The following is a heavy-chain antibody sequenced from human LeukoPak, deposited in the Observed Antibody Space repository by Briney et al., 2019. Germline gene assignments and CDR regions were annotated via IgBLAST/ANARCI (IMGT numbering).Heavy chain of an antibody. CDR2: INHSGST. D-gene: IGHD6-13*01. V-gene: IGHV4-34*01. Sequence: KPSETLSLTCAVYGGSFSGYYWSWIRQPPGKGLEWIGEINHSGSTNYNPSLKSRVTISVDTSKNQFSLKLSSVTAADTAVYYCARGLYSSSCLWGQGTLVTVS. CDR1: GGSFSGYY. CDR3: ARGLYSSSCL. J-gene: IGHJ4*02.